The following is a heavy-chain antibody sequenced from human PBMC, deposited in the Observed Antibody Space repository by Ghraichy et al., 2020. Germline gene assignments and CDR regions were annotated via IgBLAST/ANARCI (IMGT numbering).Heavy chain of an antibody. CDR2: IYTSGST. CDR3: ASTYDSSGYYLGFDY. D-gene: IGHD3-22*01. CDR1: GGSISSYY. J-gene: IGHJ4*02. Sequence: SETLSLTCTVSGGSISSYYWSWIRQPAGKGLEWIGRIYTSGSTNYNPSLKSRVTMSVDTSKNQFSLKLSSVTAADTAVYYCASTYDSSGYYLGFDYWGQGTLVTVSS. V-gene: IGHV4-4*07.